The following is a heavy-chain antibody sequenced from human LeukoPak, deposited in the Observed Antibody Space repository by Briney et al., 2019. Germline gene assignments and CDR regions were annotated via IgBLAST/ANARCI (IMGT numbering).Heavy chain of an antibody. CDR1: GGSISSGGYY. CDR3: ARKYSSSPLGFDP. D-gene: IGHD6-6*01. J-gene: IGHJ5*02. CDR2: IYYSGST. V-gene: IGHV4-31*03. Sequence: SETLSLTCTVSGGSISSGGYYWSWIRQHPGKGLGWIGYIYYSGSTYYNPSLKSRVTISVDTSKNQFSLKLSSVTAADSAVYYCARKYSSSPLGFDPWGQGTLVTVSS.